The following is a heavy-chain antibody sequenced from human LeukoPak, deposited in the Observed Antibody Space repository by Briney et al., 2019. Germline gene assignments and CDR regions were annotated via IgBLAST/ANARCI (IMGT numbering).Heavy chain of an antibody. CDR2: IKQDGSEK. V-gene: IGHV3-7*01. CDR1: GFTFSTYW. Sequence: GGSLRLSCAASGFTFSTYWMSWVRQAPGKGLEWVANIKQDGSEKHYGDSVRGRFTISRDNAKNSLYLQMNSLRAEDTAFYFCARDTYDSSGYRFYYMDVWGKGTTVTVSS. D-gene: IGHD3-22*01. CDR3: ARDTYDSSGYRFYYMDV. J-gene: IGHJ6*03.